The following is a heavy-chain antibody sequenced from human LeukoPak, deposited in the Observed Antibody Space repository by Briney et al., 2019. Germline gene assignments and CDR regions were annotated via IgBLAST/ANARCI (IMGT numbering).Heavy chain of an antibody. Sequence: SETLSLTCAVSGGSISSSNWWCWVRQPPGKGLEWIGEIYHSGSTNYNPSLKSRVTISVDKSKNQFSLKLSSVTAADTAVYYCARRFRRVVTDAFDIWGQGTMVTVSS. V-gene: IGHV4-4*02. CDR1: GGSISSSNW. CDR2: IYHSGST. J-gene: IGHJ3*02. CDR3: ARRFRRVVTDAFDI. D-gene: IGHD2-15*01.